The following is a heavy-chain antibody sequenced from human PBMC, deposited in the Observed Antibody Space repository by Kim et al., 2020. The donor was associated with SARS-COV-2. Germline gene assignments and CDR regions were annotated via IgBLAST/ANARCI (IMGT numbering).Heavy chain of an antibody. J-gene: IGHJ5*02. D-gene: IGHD3-22*01. V-gene: IGHV1-8*01. CDR1: GYTFTSYD. CDR3: ARGRWSMIVVVIGPHHRYWFDP. Sequence: ASVKVSCKASGYTFTSYDINWVRQATGHGLEWMGWMNPNSVNTGYAHKFQGRVTMTRNTSISTAYMELSSLRSEDTAVYYCARGRWSMIVVVIGPHHRYWFDPWGQGTLVPVSS. CDR2: MNPNSVNT.